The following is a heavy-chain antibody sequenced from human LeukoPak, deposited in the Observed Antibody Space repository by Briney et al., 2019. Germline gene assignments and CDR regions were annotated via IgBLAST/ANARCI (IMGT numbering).Heavy chain of an antibody. CDR3: ARGIGGYYDSSGYP. CDR1: GFTFSSYS. V-gene: IGHV3-21*01. CDR2: ISSSSYI. Sequence: GGSLRLSCAASGFTFSSYSMNWVRQAPGKGLEWVSSISSSSYIYYADSVKGRFTISRDNAKNSLYLQMNSLRAEDTAVYYCARGIGGYYDSSGYPWGQGTLVTVSS. D-gene: IGHD3-22*01. J-gene: IGHJ5*02.